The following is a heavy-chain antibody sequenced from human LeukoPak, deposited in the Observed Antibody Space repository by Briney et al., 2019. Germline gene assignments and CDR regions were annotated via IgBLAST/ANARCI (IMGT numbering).Heavy chain of an antibody. CDR2: IKRKTDGGTP. D-gene: IGHD3-9*01. J-gene: IGHJ3*02. V-gene: IGHV3-15*01. CDR1: GFTFSNAW. CDR3: TTDSDILTGYYRGAFDI. Sequence: PGGSVRLSCAASGFTFSNAWMTCVRQAPGKGLEWVGRIKRKTDGGTPDYAAPVAGRFTISRDDSKNTLYLQMNSLKIEDTAVYYCTTDSDILTGYYRGAFDIWGQGTMVTVSP.